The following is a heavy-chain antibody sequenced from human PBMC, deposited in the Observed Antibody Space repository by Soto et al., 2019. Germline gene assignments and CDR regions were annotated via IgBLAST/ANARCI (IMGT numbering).Heavy chain of an antibody. CDR2: INPSGGST. CDR1: GYTFTSYY. J-gene: IGHJ4*02. V-gene: IGHV1-46*01. CDR3: ARLGLVGDNDY. D-gene: IGHD2-15*01. Sequence: QVQLVQSGAEVKKPGASVKVSCKASGYTFTSYYMHWVRQAPGQGLAWMGIINPSGGSTSYAQKFPGRVTMTRDTSTSTVYMELSSLRSEDTAVYYCARLGLVGDNDYWGQGTLVTVSS.